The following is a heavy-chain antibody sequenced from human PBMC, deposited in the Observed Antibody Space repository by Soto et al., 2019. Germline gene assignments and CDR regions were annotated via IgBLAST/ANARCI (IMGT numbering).Heavy chain of an antibody. Sequence: VGSLRLSCAASGFTFSNYGMHWVRQAPGKGLEWVAVISYDGSNKYYADSVKGRCTISRGSSRNTLYLQMNRLRAEDTAVYYCAKDLMSGGDMYYFDYWGQGTLVTVSS. CDR2: ISYDGSNK. D-gene: IGHD3-16*01. J-gene: IGHJ4*02. V-gene: IGHV3-30*18. CDR3: AKDLMSGGDMYYFDY. CDR1: GFTFSNYG.